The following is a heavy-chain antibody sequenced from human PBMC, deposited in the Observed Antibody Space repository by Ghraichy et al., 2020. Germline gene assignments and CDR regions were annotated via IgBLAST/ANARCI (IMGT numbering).Heavy chain of an antibody. V-gene: IGHV3-66*04. D-gene: IGHD3/OR15-3a*01. Sequence: ETLSLTCAGSGFTVSTTYMTWVRQAPGKGLEWVADSYNGGGALYPDSVKCRFNTSRDNSKNKVYLQIKDLRAEDTAVYYCARRPWTGHWGQGTLVTVSS. J-gene: IGHJ4*02. CDR2: SYNGGGA. CDR3: ARRPWTGH. CDR1: GFTVSTTY.